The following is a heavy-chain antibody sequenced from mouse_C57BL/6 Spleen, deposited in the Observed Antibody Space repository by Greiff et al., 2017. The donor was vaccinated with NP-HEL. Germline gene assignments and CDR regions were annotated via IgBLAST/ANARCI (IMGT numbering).Heavy chain of an antibody. J-gene: IGHJ4*01. Sequence: EVQLQQSGAELVRPGASVKLSCTASGFNIKDDYMHWVKQRPEQGLEWIGWIDPENGDTEYASKFQGKATITADTSSTTAYLQLSSLTSEDTAVYYCTSYGSSWGDYLGQGTSVTVSS. CDR2: IDPENGDT. CDR3: TSYGSSWGDY. D-gene: IGHD1-1*01. V-gene: IGHV14-4*01. CDR1: GFNIKDDY.